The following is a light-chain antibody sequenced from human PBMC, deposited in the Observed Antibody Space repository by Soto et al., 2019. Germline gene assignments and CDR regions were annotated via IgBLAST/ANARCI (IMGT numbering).Light chain of an antibody. Sequence: SYELTQPPSVSVAPGQTARITCGGSSLGAKNVHWSQQKPGQAPVLVVYDDGDRPSGIPDRFSGSNSGNTATLTISRVEAGDEADYYCQVWDSYGDQSWVFGGGTKLTVL. CDR3: QVWDSYGDQSWV. J-gene: IGLJ3*02. CDR1: SLGAKN. V-gene: IGLV3-21*02. CDR2: DDG.